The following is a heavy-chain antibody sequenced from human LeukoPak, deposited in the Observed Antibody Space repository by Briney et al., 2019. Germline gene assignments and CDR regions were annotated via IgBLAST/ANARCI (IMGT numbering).Heavy chain of an antibody. J-gene: IGHJ5*02. Sequence: GGSLRLSCAASGFTFDDYAMHWVRQAPGKGLEWVSGISWNSGSIGYADSVKGRFTISRDNAKNSLYLQMNSLRAEDTAVYYCARGYCSGGSCYSENWFDPWGQGTLVTVSS. CDR2: ISWNSGSI. CDR1: GFTFDDYA. V-gene: IGHV3-9*01. D-gene: IGHD2-15*01. CDR3: ARGYCSGGSCYSENWFDP.